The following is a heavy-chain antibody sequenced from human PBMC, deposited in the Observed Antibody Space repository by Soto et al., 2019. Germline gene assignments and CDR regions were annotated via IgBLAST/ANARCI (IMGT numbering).Heavy chain of an antibody. CDR1: GVSFSSYA. CDR2: ISYDGSTK. Sequence: PGGSLRLSCAASGVSFSSYALYWVRQAPGKGLQWVATISYDGSTKYYTDSVKGRFTVSRDKSTNTLYLQMNSLRPEDTSVFYCARGEDILAIMGLDSWVQG. J-gene: IGHJ4*02. V-gene: IGHV3-30-3*01. CDR3: ARGEDILAIMGLDS. D-gene: IGHD5-12*01.